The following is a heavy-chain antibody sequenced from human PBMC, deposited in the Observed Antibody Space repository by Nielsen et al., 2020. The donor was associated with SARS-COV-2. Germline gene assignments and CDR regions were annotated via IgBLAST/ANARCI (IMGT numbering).Heavy chain of an antibody. CDR1: GFTFSSYW. D-gene: IGHD6-19*01. Sequence: GGSLRLSCAASGFTFSSYWMHWVRQAPGKGLVWVSRINSDGSSTSYADSVKGRFTISRDNAKNTLYLQMNSLRAEDTAVYYCAREGAVAGFDYWGQGTLVTVSS. V-gene: IGHV3-74*01. J-gene: IGHJ4*02. CDR3: AREGAVAGFDY. CDR2: INSDGSST.